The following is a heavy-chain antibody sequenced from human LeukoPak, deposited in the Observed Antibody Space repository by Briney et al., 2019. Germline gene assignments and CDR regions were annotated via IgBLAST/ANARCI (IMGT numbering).Heavy chain of an antibody. J-gene: IGHJ4*02. D-gene: IGHD6-19*01. Sequence: SETLSLTCAVYGGSFSGYYWSWIRQPSGKGLEWIGEINHSGSTNYNPSLKSRVTISVDTSKNQFSLKLSSVTAADTAVYYCARLQRGWYVYFDYWGQGTLVTVSS. CDR2: INHSGST. CDR1: GGSFSGYY. CDR3: ARLQRGWYVYFDY. V-gene: IGHV4-34*01.